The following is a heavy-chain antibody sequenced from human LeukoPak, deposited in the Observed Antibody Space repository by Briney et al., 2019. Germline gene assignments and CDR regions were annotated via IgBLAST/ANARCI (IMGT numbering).Heavy chain of an antibody. CDR2: ITSDGSNK. Sequence: PGGSLGLSCAASGFTFTKYGMHWVRQPPDKGLEWVTLITSDGSNKYYGDSVKGRFTISRDNSKNTLYIQMNSLRAEDTAVYYCARGAHAFDAFDIWGQGTMVTVSS. CDR3: ARGAHAFDAFDI. CDR1: GFTFTKYG. J-gene: IGHJ3*02. V-gene: IGHV3-33*01. D-gene: IGHD2-2*01.